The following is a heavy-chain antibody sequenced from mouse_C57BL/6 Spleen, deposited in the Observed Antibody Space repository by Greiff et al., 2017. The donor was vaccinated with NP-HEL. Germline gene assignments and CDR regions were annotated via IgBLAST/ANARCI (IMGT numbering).Heavy chain of an antibody. V-gene: IGHV10-1*01. J-gene: IGHJ4*01. CDR1: GFSFNTYA. Sequence: EVKLVESGGGLVQPKGSLKLSCAASGFSFNTYAMNWVRQAPGKGLEWVARIRSKSNNYATYYADSVKDRFTISRDDSESMLYLQMNNLKTEDTAMYYCVRHSLYYDYDAMDYWGQGTSVTVSS. CDR3: VRHSLYYDYDAMDY. D-gene: IGHD2-1*01. CDR2: IRSKSNNYAT.